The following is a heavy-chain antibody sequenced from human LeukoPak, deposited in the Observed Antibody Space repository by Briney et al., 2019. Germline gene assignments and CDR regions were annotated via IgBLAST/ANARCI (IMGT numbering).Heavy chain of an antibody. CDR3: ARSSVTADDFYYYYMDV. D-gene: IGHD1-20*01. J-gene: IGHJ6*03. V-gene: IGHV4-31*03. CDR2: IYYIGNT. Sequence: SQTLSLTCTVSGGSISSGHYYWTWIRQHPGKGLEWIGYIYYIGNTYSNPSLTGRLTISVDTSKNQFSLRLSSVTAADTAVYYCARSSVTADDFYYYYMDVWGKGTTVTVSS. CDR1: GGSISSGHYY.